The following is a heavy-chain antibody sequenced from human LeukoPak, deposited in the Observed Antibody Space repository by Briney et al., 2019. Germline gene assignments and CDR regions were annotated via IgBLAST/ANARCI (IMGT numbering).Heavy chain of an antibody. J-gene: IGHJ4*02. CDR1: GGSISSYY. V-gene: IGHV4-4*07. Sequence: PSETPSLTCTVSGGSISSYYWSWIRQPAGKGLEWIGRIYSTGSTNYNPSLKSRVTMSVDTSKNQFSLRLRSVTAADTAVYYCARDVKGYCSSTSCYRGWDYWGQGTLVTVSS. D-gene: IGHD2-2*01. CDR2: IYSTGST. CDR3: ARDVKGYCSSTSCYRGWDY.